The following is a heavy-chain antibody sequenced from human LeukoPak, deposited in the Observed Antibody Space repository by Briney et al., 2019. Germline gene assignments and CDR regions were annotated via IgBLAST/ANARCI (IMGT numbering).Heavy chain of an antibody. Sequence: GGSLRLSCAASGFTFSDYYMSWIRQAPGKGLEWVSYISSSSSYTNYADSVKGRFTISRDNAKNSLYLQMNSLRAEDTAVYYCVKDYQVGNSPAFGDYWGQGTLVTISS. J-gene: IGHJ4*02. CDR3: VKDYQVGNSPAFGDY. V-gene: IGHV3-11*03. CDR1: GFTFSDYY. CDR2: ISSSSSYT. D-gene: IGHD1-26*01.